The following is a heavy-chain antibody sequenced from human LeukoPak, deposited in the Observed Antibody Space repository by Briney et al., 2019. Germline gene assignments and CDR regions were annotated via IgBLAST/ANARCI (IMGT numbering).Heavy chain of an antibody. J-gene: IGHJ6*03. V-gene: IGHV3-48*03. CDR1: GFTFSSYE. Sequence: GGSLRLSCAASGFTFSSYEMNWVRQAPGKGLEWVSCISESGTSTYYTNSVKGRFTISRDNAKNSLYQQMNSLRAEDTALYYCVPHKPSPPHYYMDVWGKGTTVTVSS. CDR2: ISESGTST. CDR3: VPHKPSPPHYYMDV.